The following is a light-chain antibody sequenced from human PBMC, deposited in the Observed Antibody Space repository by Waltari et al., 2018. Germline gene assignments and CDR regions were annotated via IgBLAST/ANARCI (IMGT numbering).Light chain of an antibody. CDR3: QQYNKWPTWT. V-gene: IGKV3-15*01. Sequence: EIVMTQSPATLSVSPGERATLSCRASQSVRNNLAWFQQKPGQVPRLLIYGASTRATVIPARFSGSGSGTDFTLTISSLQSEDFAVYYCQQYNKWPTWTFGQGTKVEIK. J-gene: IGKJ1*01. CDR1: QSVRNN. CDR2: GAS.